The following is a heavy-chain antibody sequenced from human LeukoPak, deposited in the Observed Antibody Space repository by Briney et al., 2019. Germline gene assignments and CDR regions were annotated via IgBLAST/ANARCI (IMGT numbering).Heavy chain of an antibody. J-gene: IGHJ3*02. CDR1: GFTFSSYE. CDR3: ARVILGYGYNDAFDI. CDR2: ISSSGSTI. V-gene: IGHV3-48*03. Sequence: GGSLTLSCAASGFTFSSYEMNWVRQAPGKGLEWVSYISSSGSTIYYADSVKGRFTISRDNAKNSLYLQMNSLRAEDTAVYYCARVILGYGYNDAFDIWGQGTMVTVSS. D-gene: IGHD5-24*01.